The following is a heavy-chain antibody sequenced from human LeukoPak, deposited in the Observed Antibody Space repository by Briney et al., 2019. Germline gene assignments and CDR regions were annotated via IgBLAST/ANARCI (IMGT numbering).Heavy chain of an antibody. CDR2: ISSSSSYI. D-gene: IGHD2-15*01. V-gene: IGHV3-21*01. CDR1: GGSISSGGYF. CDR3: ARGVIPCSGGSCYYRGYFDY. Sequence: ETLSLTCTVSGGSISSGGYFWVWVRQAPGKGLEWVSSISSSSSYIYYADSVKGRFTISRDNAKNSLYLQMNSLRAEDTAVYYCARGVIPCSGGSCYYRGYFDYWGQGTLVTVSS. J-gene: IGHJ4*02.